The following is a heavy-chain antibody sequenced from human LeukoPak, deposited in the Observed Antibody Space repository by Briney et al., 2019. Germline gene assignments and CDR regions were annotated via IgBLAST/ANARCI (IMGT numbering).Heavy chain of an antibody. CDR2: ISYDGSNK. D-gene: IGHD4-17*01. CDR1: GFTFSSYA. J-gene: IGHJ5*02. V-gene: IGHV3-30-3*01. Sequence: GGSLRLSCAASGFTFSSYAMHWVRQAPGKGLEWVAVISYDGSNKYYADSVKGRFTISRDNSKNTLYPQMNSLRAEDTAVYYCAREGEYGDYPRWFDPWGQGTLVTVS. CDR3: AREGEYGDYPRWFDP.